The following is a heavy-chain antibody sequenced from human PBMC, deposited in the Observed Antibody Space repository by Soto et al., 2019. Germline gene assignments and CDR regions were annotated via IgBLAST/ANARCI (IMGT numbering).Heavy chain of an antibody. J-gene: IGHJ4*02. D-gene: IGHD3-16*01. CDR1: GFTFSTHD. V-gene: IGHV3-23*01. CDR2: IRGHDGTT. Sequence: EVQLLESGGGLGQPGGSLRLSCAASGFTFSTHDMTWVRQAAGKGLEWVSGIRGHDGTTHYADSVKGRFIISRDISKNTLYLQMNSLRADDTAVYYCVKGLWGDYWGQGTLVTVSS. CDR3: VKGLWGDY.